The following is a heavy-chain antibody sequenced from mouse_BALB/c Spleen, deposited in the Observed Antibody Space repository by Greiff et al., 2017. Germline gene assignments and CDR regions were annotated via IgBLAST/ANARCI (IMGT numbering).Heavy chain of an antibody. V-gene: IGHV14-4*02. D-gene: IGHD1-2*01. CDR1: GFNIKDYY. Sequence: EVQLQQSGAELVRSGASVKLSCTASGFNIKDYYMHWVKQRPEQGLEWIGWIDPENGDTEYAPKFQGKATMTADTSSNTAYLQLSSLTSEDTAVYYCNAWVYYGYGDYWGQGTTLTVSA. CDR2: IDPENGDT. CDR3: NAWVYYGYGDY. J-gene: IGHJ2*01.